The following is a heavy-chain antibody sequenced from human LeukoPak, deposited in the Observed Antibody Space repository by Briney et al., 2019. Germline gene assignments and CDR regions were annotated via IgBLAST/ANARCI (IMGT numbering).Heavy chain of an antibody. V-gene: IGHV3-23*01. D-gene: IGHD3-16*02. CDR3: VRDIELST. CDR1: GFTFSDSA. J-gene: IGHJ3*01. Sequence: GGSLRLSCAASGFTFSDSAMKWVRQAPGKGLEWVSLISFSGGNTYYADSVRGRFTISRDNSKDTLYLQMNSLRAEDTAIYYCVRDIELSTWGLGTMVSVSS. CDR2: ISFSGGNT.